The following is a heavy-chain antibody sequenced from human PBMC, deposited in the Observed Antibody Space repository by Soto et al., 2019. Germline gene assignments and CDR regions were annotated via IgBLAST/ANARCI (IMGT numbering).Heavy chain of an antibody. V-gene: IGHV1-69*02. CDR2: IIPILGIA. J-gene: IGHJ6*03. CDR3: ARSGSSSFYYYYYMDV. D-gene: IGHD6-6*01. Sequence: QVQLVQSGAEVKKPGSSVKVSCKASGGTFSSYTISWVRQAPGQGREWMGRIIPILGIANYAQKFQGRVTITADKSTSTAYMELSSLRSEDTAVYYCARSGSSSFYYYYYMDVWGKGTTVTVSS. CDR1: GGTFSSYT.